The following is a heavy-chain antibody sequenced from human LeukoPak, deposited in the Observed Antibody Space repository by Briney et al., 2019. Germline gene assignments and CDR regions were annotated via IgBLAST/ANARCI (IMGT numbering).Heavy chain of an antibody. V-gene: IGHV1-2*02. CDR3: ARVAIPGTETFDY. Sequence: GASVKVSCKTSGYTFTGYYMHWVRQAPGLGLGWMGWINPNSGGTNYAQKFQGRVTMTRDTSITAVYMELSRLRSDDTAVYYCARVAIPGTETFDYWGQGTLVTVSS. CDR2: INPNSGGT. D-gene: IGHD2-2*02. CDR1: GYTFTGYY. J-gene: IGHJ4*02.